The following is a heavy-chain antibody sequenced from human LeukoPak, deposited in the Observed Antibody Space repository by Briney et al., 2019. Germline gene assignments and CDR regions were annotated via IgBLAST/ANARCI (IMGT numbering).Heavy chain of an antibody. D-gene: IGHD3-3*01. J-gene: IGHJ5*02. Sequence: GGSLRLSCAASGFTFSSCGMHWVRQAPGKGLEWVAVIWYDGSNKYYADSVKGRFTISRDNSKNTLYLQMNSLRAEDTAVYYCARDNYDFWSFNWFDPWGQGTLVTVSS. V-gene: IGHV3-33*01. CDR3: ARDNYDFWSFNWFDP. CDR1: GFTFSSCG. CDR2: IWYDGSNK.